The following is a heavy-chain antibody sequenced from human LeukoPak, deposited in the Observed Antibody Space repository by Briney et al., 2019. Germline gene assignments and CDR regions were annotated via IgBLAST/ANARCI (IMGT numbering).Heavy chain of an antibody. V-gene: IGHV3-21*01. CDR3: ARDPVYYDSSGYYY. Sequence: GGSLRLSRAASGFTFSSYSMNWVRQAPGKGLEWVSSISSSSSYIYYADSVKGRFTISRDNAKNSLYLQMNSLRAEDTAVYYCARDPVYYDSSGYYYWGQGTLVTVSS. CDR2: ISSSSSYI. D-gene: IGHD3-22*01. J-gene: IGHJ4*02. CDR1: GFTFSSYS.